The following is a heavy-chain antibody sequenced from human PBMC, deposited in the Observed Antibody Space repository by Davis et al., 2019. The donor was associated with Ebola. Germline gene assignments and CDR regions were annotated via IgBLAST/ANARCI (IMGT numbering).Heavy chain of an antibody. D-gene: IGHD3-16*02. CDR2: MNPNSGNT. Sequence: ASVKVSCKASGYTFTSYDINWVRQATGQGLEWMGWMNPNSGNTGYAQKFQGRVTMTRNTSISTAYMELSSLRSEDTAVYYCARFVRDYIWGSYRYTGWFDPWGQGTLVTVSS. J-gene: IGHJ5*02. CDR1: GYTFTSYD. CDR3: ARFVRDYIWGSYRYTGWFDP. V-gene: IGHV1-8*01.